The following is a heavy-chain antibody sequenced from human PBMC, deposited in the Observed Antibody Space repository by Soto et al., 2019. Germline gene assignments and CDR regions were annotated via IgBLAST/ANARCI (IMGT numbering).Heavy chain of an antibody. CDR2: IKQDGNEK. Sequence: GGSLRLSCAVSGFTLRDYWMSWVRQAPGKGLEWVANIKQDGNEKYYVDSVKGRFTISRDNAKNSLYLQMNSLRAEDTAVYYSGRGWGSRGWSSPWDVLDIGGKGKMVPVSS. V-gene: IGHV3-7*01. CDR1: GFTLRDYW. CDR3: GRGWGSRGWSSPWDVLDI. J-gene: IGHJ3*02. D-gene: IGHD6-19*01.